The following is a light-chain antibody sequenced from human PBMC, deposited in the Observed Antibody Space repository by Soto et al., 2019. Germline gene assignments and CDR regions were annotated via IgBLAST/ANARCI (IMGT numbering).Light chain of an antibody. Sequence: DTQMTQLPSTLPTPVGHRVTITYRASQSISSWLAWYQQKPGTVPKLLIYDASTLQSGVPSRFSGSGSGTEFTLTISSLQPEDVATYYCQKSDVAPFTFGQGTKVDI. J-gene: IGKJ1*01. CDR3: QKSDVAPFT. CDR2: DAS. V-gene: IGKV1-5*01. CDR1: QSISSW.